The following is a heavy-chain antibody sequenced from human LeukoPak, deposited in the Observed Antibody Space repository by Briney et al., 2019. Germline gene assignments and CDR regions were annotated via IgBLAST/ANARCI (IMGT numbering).Heavy chain of an antibody. Sequence: SETLSLTCTVCGGCISSYYWSWIRQPAGKGLEWIGRIYTSWSTNYNPSLKSRVTMSVDTSKNQFSLKLSSVTAADTAVYYCARDGRITMVRGVTDGMDVWGQGTTVTVSS. CDR3: ARDGRITMVRGVTDGMDV. CDR1: GGCISSYY. V-gene: IGHV4-4*07. D-gene: IGHD3-10*01. CDR2: IYTSWST. J-gene: IGHJ6*02.